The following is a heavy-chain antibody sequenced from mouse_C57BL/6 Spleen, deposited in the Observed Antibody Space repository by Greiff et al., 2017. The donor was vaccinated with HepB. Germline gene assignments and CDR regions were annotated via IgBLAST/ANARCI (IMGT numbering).Heavy chain of an antibody. CDR1: GFTFSDYY. CDR3: ERVRTVVGFDY. CDR2: INYDGSST. J-gene: IGHJ2*01. Sequence: EVKLVESEGGLVQPGSSMKLSCTASGFTFSDYYMAWVRQVPEKGLEWVANINYDGSSTYYLDSLKSRFIISRDNAKNILYLQMSSLKSEDTATYYCERVRTVVGFDYWGQGTTLTVSS. D-gene: IGHD1-1*01. V-gene: IGHV5-16*01.